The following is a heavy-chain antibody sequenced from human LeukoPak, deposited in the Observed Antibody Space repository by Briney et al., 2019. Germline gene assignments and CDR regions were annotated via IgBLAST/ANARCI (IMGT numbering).Heavy chain of an antibody. D-gene: IGHD3-10*02. Sequence: SETLSLTCSVSGDSISSYYWTWIRQPPGKGLEWIGYIYYSGSTNYNPSLKSRVTISVDTSKNQFSLKLSSVTAADTAVYYCARGGYYVIDAFDIWGQGTMVTVSS. J-gene: IGHJ3*02. V-gene: IGHV4-59*01. CDR1: GDSISSYY. CDR3: ARGGYYVIDAFDI. CDR2: IYYSGST.